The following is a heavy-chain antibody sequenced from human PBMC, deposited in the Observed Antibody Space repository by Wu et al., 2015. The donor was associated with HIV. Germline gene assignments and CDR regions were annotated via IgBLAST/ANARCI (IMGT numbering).Heavy chain of an antibody. D-gene: IGHD6-19*01. CDR3: AINTDAVATSLYSMGV. CDR2: INPLFGTT. Sequence: HVQLVQSGTEVKKPGSSVKVSCKAYGGNPGGTFSSHPISWVRQAPGQGLQWMGGINPLFGTTKHTHKFQDRVTFTTDESKTTAYMELNSLRSDDSAVYYCAINTDAVATSLYSMGVWGQGTVVTVSS. V-gene: IGHV1-69*05. CDR1: GGTFSSHP. J-gene: IGHJ6*02.